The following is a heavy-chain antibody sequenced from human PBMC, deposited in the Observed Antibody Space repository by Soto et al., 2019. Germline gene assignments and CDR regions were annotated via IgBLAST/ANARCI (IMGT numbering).Heavy chain of an antibody. CDR3: ARTPIGYCSGGTCSNWFDP. D-gene: IGHD2-8*02. Sequence: SETLSLTCTVSGCSISGHYWSWIRQPPGKGLEWVGYIYSSGSTYVRPSLKSRVSMSVDPSKNQVSLRLTSVTATDTAVYYCARTPIGYCSGGTCSNWFDPWGQGTLGTVS. CDR1: GCSISGHY. V-gene: IGHV4-59*08. CDR2: IYSSGST. J-gene: IGHJ5*02.